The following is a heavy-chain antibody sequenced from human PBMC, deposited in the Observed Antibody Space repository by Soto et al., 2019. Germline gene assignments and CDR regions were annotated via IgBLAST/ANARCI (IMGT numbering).Heavy chain of an antibody. Sequence: QVQLVESGGGVVQPGGSLRLSCAASGFTFSSCAMHWVRQVPGKGLEWLAVVSHDGSLYPYADSVKGRFSISRDNSRKTRYLQMNRLRPEDTAVYYCVKDRAGTWSFDYWGQGTLVTVSS. CDR3: VKDRAGTWSFDY. CDR2: VSHDGSLY. J-gene: IGHJ4*02. CDR1: GFTFSSCA. D-gene: IGHD6-13*01. V-gene: IGHV3-30*18.